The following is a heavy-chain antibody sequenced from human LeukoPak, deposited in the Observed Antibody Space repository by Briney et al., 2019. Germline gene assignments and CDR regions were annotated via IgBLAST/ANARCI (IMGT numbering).Heavy chain of an antibody. Sequence: SETLSLTCAVYGGSFSGYYWSWIRQPPGKGLEWIGEINHSGSTNYNPSLKSRVTTSVDTSKNQFSLKLSPVTAADTAVYYCARYSSSRGIDYWGQGTLVTVSS. CDR3: ARYSSSRGIDY. CDR2: INHSGST. CDR1: GGSFSGYY. J-gene: IGHJ4*02. D-gene: IGHD6-6*01. V-gene: IGHV4-34*01.